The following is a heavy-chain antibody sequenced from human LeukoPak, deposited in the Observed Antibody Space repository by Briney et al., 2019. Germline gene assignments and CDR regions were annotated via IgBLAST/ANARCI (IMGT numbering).Heavy chain of an antibody. D-gene: IGHD3-10*01. CDR1: GFTFSSYS. J-gene: IGHJ4*02. CDR2: ISGDAGNK. Sequence: GGSLRLSCAASGFTFSSYSMNWVRQAPGKGLEWVSTISGDAGNKHYPDSVKGRFTISRDNSKNTLHLQMNDLRVDDTAIYYCATHVGGAMFDYWGQGTLVTVSS. V-gene: IGHV3-23*01. CDR3: ATHVGGAMFDY.